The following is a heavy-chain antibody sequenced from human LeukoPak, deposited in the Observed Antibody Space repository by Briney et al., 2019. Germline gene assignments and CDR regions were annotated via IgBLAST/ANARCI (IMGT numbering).Heavy chain of an antibody. V-gene: IGHV3-74*01. D-gene: IGHD3-22*01. CDR1: GFTFSSYW. J-gene: IGHJ4*02. Sequence: GGSLRLSCAASGFTFSSYWMHWVRQAPGKGLVWVSRLNSDGGGTTYADSVKGRFTISRDNAKNTLYLQMNNLRAEDTAVYYCARRDYYDSSGYSPLFDYWGQGTLVTVSS. CDR3: ARRDYYDSSGYSPLFDY. CDR2: LNSDGGGT.